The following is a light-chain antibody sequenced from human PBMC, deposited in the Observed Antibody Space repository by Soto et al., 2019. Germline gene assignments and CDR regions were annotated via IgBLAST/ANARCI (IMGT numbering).Light chain of an antibody. J-gene: IGKJ2*01. CDR1: QSVNSN. CDR2: DAS. Sequence: EIVMTQSPDTLSVSPGERATLSCRASQSVNSNLVWYQQKPGQAPRLLIYDASTRATGIPARFSGSGSGTEFTLTISSLQSEDFAVYFCQQDNKLYTFGQGTKLEIK. V-gene: IGKV3-15*01. CDR3: QQDNKLYT.